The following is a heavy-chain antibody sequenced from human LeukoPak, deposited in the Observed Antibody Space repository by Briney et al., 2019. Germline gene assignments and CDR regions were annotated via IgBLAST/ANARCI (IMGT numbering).Heavy chain of an antibody. Sequence: GGSLRLSCAASGFTFSSYSMNWVRQAPGEGLEWVSSISSSSSYIYYADSVKGRFTISRDNAKNSLYLQMNSLRAEDTAVYYCAILPAPLTMAPMCVWGKGTTVTVSS. D-gene: IGHD4/OR15-4a*01. CDR2: ISSSSSYI. J-gene: IGHJ6*04. CDR1: GFTFSSYS. V-gene: IGHV3-21*01. CDR3: AILPAPLTMAPMCV.